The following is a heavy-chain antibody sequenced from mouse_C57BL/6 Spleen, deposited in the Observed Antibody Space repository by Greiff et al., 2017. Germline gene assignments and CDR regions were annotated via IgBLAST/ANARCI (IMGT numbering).Heavy chain of an antibody. CDR3: ARWGNSSGSFAY. J-gene: IGHJ3*01. D-gene: IGHD3-2*02. CDR1: GYTFTSYW. CDR2: IYPSDSET. V-gene: IGHV1-61*01. Sequence: QVQLQQSGAELVRPGSSVKLSCKASGYTFTSYWMDWVKQRPGQGLEWIGNIYPSDSETHYNQKFKDKATLTVDKSSSTAYMQLSSLTSEDSAVYYCARWGNSSGSFAYWGQGTLVTVSA.